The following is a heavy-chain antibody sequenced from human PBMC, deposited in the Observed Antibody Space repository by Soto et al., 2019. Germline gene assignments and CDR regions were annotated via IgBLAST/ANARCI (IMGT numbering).Heavy chain of an antibody. CDR2: MNPNSGNT. D-gene: IGHD3-3*01. J-gene: IGHJ6*02. CDR3: ARVLSWASYYDFGSGYYKYYYYGMDV. CDR1: GYTFTSYD. Sequence: GASVKVSCKASGYTFTSYDINWVRQATGQGLEWMGWMNPNSGNTGYAQKFQGRVTMTRNTSISTAYMELSSLRSEDTAVYYCARVLSWASYYDFGSGYYKYYYYGMDVWGQGSTDTVSS. V-gene: IGHV1-8*01.